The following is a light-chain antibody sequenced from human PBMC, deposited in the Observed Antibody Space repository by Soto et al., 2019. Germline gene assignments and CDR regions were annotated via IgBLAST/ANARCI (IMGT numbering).Light chain of an antibody. CDR2: DAS. J-gene: IGKJ4*01. CDR3: QQYNNWPLT. CDR1: QSVDND. V-gene: IGKV3D-15*01. Sequence: EIVTTQSPATLSVSPGDRATLSCRASQSVDNDLAWYQQKPGQPPRLLIYDASTRATGIPARFSGSQSGTEFTLTISSLLSEDFAVYSCQQYNNWPLTFGGGTKVEIK.